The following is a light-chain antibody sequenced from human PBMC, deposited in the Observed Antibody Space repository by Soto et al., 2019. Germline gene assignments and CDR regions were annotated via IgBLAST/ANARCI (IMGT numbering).Light chain of an antibody. CDR1: SSDVGGYNY. V-gene: IGLV2-8*01. J-gene: IGLJ1*01. CDR2: EVS. CDR3: SSYAGGNV. Sequence: QSVLTQPPSASGSPGQSVTISCTGTSSDVGGYNYVSWYRQHPGKAPKLMIYEVSKRPSGVPDRFSGSKSGNTASLTVSGLQAEDEADYYCSSYAGGNVFGNGTKVTVL.